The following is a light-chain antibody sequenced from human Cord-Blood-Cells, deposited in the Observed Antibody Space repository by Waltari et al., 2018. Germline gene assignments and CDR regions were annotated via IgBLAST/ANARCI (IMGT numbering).Light chain of an antibody. Sequence: DIQMTPSASSLSASVGSRVTITCRASQSISSYLNWYQQKPGKAPKLLIYAASSLQSGVPSTISGSGSGTECTLTTSSLQTEDFATYYCQQSYSTPYTFGQGTKLEIK. CDR3: QQSYSTPYT. CDR1: QSISSY. V-gene: IGKV1-39*01. J-gene: IGKJ2*01. CDR2: AAS.